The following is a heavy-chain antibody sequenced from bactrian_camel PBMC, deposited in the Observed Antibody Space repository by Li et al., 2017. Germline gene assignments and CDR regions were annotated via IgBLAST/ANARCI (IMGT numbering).Heavy chain of an antibody. CDR1: GFIFSNYW. Sequence: HVQLVESGGGSVQPGGSLRLSCAASGFIFSNYWMYWVRQAPGKEREGVAAIDSDGSTTYADSVKGRFTISKDHAKNTLYLQMNSLKPDDTAVYYCVREGDTTIGTMAHWGQGTQVTVS. V-gene: IGHV3S1*01. CDR2: IDSDGST. CDR3: VREGDTTIGTMAH. D-gene: IGHD4*01. J-gene: IGHJ4*01.